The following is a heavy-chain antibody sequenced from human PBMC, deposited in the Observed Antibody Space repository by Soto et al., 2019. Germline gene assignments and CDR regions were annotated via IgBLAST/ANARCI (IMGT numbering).Heavy chain of an antibody. D-gene: IGHD3-22*01. CDR2: IIPIFGTA. CDR3: ARDFPYDSSGYYDY. Sequence: SVKVSCKASGGTFSSYAISWVRQAPGQGLEWMGGIIPIFGTANYAQKFQGRVTITADESTSTAYMELSSLRSEDTAVYYCARDFPYDSSGYYDYWGQGTLVTVSS. V-gene: IGHV1-69*13. J-gene: IGHJ4*02. CDR1: GGTFSSYA.